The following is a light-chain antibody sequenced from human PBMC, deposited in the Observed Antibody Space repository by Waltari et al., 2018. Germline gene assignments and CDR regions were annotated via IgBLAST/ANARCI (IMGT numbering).Light chain of an antibody. V-gene: IGKV3-15*01. Sequence: IILTQSPATLSVSPGGTATLSCRASQGISSNLAWYQQKPGQTPRLLMYGASTRASGVPGRFSGSGSGTEFTLTISSLQSEDFAVYYCQQYNNWPPLTFGGGTKVEI. CDR3: QQYNNWPPLT. CDR2: GAS. J-gene: IGKJ4*01. CDR1: QGISSN.